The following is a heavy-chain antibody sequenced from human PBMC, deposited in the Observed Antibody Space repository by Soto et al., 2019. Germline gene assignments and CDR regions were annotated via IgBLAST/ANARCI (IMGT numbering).Heavy chain of an antibody. V-gene: IGHV1-69*13. J-gene: IGHJ6*02. Sequence: SVKVSCKASGGTFSSYAISWVRQAPGQGLEWMGGIIPIFGTANYAQKFQGRVTITADESTSTAYMELSSLRSEDTAVYYCARRVVVTAISDENYYYYGMDVWGQGTTVTVSS. CDR2: IIPIFGTA. CDR3: ARRVVVTAISDENYYYYGMDV. CDR1: GGTFSSYA. D-gene: IGHD2-21*02.